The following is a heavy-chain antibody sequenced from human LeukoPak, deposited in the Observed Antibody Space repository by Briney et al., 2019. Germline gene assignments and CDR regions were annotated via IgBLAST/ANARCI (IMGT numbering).Heavy chain of an antibody. CDR2: IYYSGST. J-gene: IGHJ4*02. V-gene: IGHV4-59*08. CDR1: GGSISSHY. Sequence: SETLSLTCNVSGGSISSHYWSWIRQPPGMGLEWIGYIYYSGSTKYNPSLKSRVTISVDTSKNQFSLKLNSVTASDTAVYYCARHSEVFAPLDHWGQGTLVTVSS. CDR3: ARHSEVFAPLDH. D-gene: IGHD2-8*01.